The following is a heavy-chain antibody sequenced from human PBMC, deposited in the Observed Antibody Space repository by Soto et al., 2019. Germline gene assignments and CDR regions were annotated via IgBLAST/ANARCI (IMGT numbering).Heavy chain of an antibody. CDR3: ARTSCVGLTLRMPPHMTLYAYGMDV. Sequence: QVQLVESGGGVVQPGGSLSLSCAASGFTFSSYGMYWVRQAPGKGLEWVAIMSYDGSTKYFADSVKGRFTISRDNSQNTLFLQMKSLRAEDAAVYYCARTSCVGLTLRMPPHMTLYAYGMDVWGQGTTVTVSS. D-gene: IGHD1-26*01. CDR1: GFTFSSYG. V-gene: IGHV3-30-3*01. J-gene: IGHJ6*02. CDR2: MSYDGSTK.